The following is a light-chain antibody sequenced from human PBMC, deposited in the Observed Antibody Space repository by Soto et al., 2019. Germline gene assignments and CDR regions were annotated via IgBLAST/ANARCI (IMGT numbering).Light chain of an antibody. CDR1: SSDVGYYNY. CDR2: EVS. J-gene: IGLJ2*01. CDR3: ISYTSSSTRI. V-gene: IGLV2-14*01. Sequence: QSALTQPASVSGSPGQSITISCTGTSSDVGYYNYVSWYQQHPGKAPKLMIFEVSNRPSGVSDRFSGSKSGNTASLTISGLQAEGEADYFCISYTSSSTRIFGGGTKVTVL.